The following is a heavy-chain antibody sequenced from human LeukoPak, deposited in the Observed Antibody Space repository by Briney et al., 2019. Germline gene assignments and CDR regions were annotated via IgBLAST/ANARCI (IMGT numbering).Heavy chain of an antibody. D-gene: IGHD3-16*01. CDR1: NGSISSYY. CDR3: ARRFARNWYFDL. CDR2: IYYSGTT. Sequence: SSETLSLTCTVSNGSISSYYRIWIRQPPGKGLEWIGSIYYSGTTKYHPSLKSRVAISVDTSKEQFSLMLTSVTAADTAIYYCARRFARNWYFDLWGRGTLVTVSS. J-gene: IGHJ2*01. V-gene: IGHV4-59*08.